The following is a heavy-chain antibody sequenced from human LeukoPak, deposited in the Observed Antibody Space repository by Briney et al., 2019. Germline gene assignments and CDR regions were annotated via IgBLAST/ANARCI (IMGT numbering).Heavy chain of an antibody. V-gene: IGHV3-48*01. Sequence: GGSLRLSCAASGFTFSSYSMNWVRQAPGKGLEWVSYISSSSSTIYYADSVKGRFTISRDNAKNSLYLQMNSLRAEDTAVYYCAKAYYYDSSGKPEWGQGTLVTVSS. CDR1: GFTFSSYS. CDR2: ISSSSSTI. D-gene: IGHD3-22*01. CDR3: AKAYYYDSSGKPE. J-gene: IGHJ4*02.